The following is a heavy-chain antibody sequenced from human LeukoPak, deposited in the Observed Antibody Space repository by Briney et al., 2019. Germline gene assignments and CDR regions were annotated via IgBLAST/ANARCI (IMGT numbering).Heavy chain of an antibody. CDR3: ARAGQEWFGELGFDQ. D-gene: IGHD3-10*01. CDR1: GFSFSRYW. V-gene: IGHV3-7*01. CDR2: IKQDGSEK. Sequence: GRSLRLSCAASGFSFSRYWMSWVRQAPGKGLEWVANIKQDGSEKNYVESVKGRFTISRDNAKNSLYLQTNSLRAEDTAVYYCARAGQEWFGELGFDQWGQGTLVIVSS. J-gene: IGHJ4*02.